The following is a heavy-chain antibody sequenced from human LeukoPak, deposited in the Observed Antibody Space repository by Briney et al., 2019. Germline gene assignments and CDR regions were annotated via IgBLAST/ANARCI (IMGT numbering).Heavy chain of an antibody. V-gene: IGHV3-30*18. CDR2: ISYDGSNK. CDR3: AKDPEYYYGSGSHPDY. D-gene: IGHD3-10*01. Sequence: GGSLRLSCAASGFAFSSYVLHWVRQAPGKGLEWVAVISYDGSNKYYADSVKGRFTISRDNSKNTLYLQMNSLRAEDTAVYYCAKDPEYYYGSGSHPDYWGQGTLVTVSS. J-gene: IGHJ4*02. CDR1: GFAFSSYV.